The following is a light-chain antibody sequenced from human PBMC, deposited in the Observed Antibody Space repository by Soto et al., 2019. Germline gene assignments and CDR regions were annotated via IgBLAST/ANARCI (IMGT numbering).Light chain of an antibody. CDR3: KQYGSSPET. CDR2: GAY. V-gene: IGKV3-20*01. CDR1: QSVSSSY. J-gene: IGKJ1*01. Sequence: IVLTQSPAILALSPGDRATLSCRASQSVSSSYLAWYQHKPGQAPRLLIHGAYSRATGIQDRFSGSGSGTDFTLTIRRLAPEDFAVYYCKQYGSSPETFGQGTKVDIK.